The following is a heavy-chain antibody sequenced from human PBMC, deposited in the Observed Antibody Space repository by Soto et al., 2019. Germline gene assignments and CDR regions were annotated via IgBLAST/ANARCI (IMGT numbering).Heavy chain of an antibody. CDR1: GYTFTTYF. J-gene: IGHJ4*02. CDR3: AREGPRHGYSKHFDY. D-gene: IGHD2-15*01. Sequence: ASVKVSCKASGYTFTTYFMHWVRQAPGQGLEWMGIINPSLASTTYAQKFQGKVTMTRDTSTTTVYLELSSMTSEDTAVYFCAREGPRHGYSKHFDYWGQGTLVTVSS. CDR2: INPSLAST. V-gene: IGHV1-46*03.